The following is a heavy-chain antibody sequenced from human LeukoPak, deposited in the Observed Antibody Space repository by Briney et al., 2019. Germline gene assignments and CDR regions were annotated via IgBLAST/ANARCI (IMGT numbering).Heavy chain of an antibody. CDR1: GFTFSSYA. V-gene: IGHV3-30-3*01. Sequence: GRSLRLSCAASGFTFSSYAMHWVRQAPGKGLEGVAVISYDGSNKYYADSVKGRFTISTDNSKNTLYLQMNSLRAEDTAVYYCAREGYDFWSKYFDYWGQGTLVTVSS. CDR2: ISYDGSNK. CDR3: AREGYDFWSKYFDY. J-gene: IGHJ4*02. D-gene: IGHD3-3*01.